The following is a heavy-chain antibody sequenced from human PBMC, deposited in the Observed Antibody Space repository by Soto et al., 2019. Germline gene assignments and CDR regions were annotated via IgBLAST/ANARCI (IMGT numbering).Heavy chain of an antibody. CDR3: ARELPQRQGRNMDV. Sequence: SETLSLTCTVTGGSMPSVDQYWTWIRHRPGEGLEWFGYINHRGSLYYNPSLKSRVSMSVDTSKNQFSLNLSSVTAADTAVYYCARELPQRQGRNMDVWGQGTTVTVSS. D-gene: IGHD1-1*01. V-gene: IGHV4-31*03. CDR1: GGSMPSVDQY. J-gene: IGHJ6*02. CDR2: INHRGSL.